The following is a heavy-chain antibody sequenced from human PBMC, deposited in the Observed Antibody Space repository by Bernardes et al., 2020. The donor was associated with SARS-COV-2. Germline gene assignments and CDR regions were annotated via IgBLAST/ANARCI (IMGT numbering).Heavy chain of an antibody. V-gene: IGHV4-39*01. CDR2: IYSSGRS. D-gene: IGHD2-21*02. CDR3: AGSSCGIDCYIGGLRSWDYGMDV. CDR1: GGSISSNNYY. Sequence: SESLSLTCTVSGGSISSNNYYWGWIRQPTGKGLEWIGSIYSSGRSYYNPSLQSRVRESVDTSKNQFSLRLSFVTAADTAVYYCAGSSCGIDCYIGGLRSWDYGMDVWGQGTTVTVSS. J-gene: IGHJ6*02.